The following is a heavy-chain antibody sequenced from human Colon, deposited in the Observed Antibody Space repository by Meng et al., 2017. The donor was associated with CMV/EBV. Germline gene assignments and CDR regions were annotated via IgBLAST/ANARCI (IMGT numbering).Heavy chain of an antibody. V-gene: IGHV3-48*04. Sequence: GESLKISCAASGFTFSSYTMNWVRQAPGKGLEWVSYISSTSSAIYYADSVKGRFTISRDNAKNSLYLQMTSLRAEDTAVYYCARGVIAVGQRHYFAHWGQGTLVTVSS. D-gene: IGHD6-19*01. CDR2: ISSTSSAI. CDR3: ARGVIAVGQRHYFAH. J-gene: IGHJ4*02. CDR1: GFTFSSYT.